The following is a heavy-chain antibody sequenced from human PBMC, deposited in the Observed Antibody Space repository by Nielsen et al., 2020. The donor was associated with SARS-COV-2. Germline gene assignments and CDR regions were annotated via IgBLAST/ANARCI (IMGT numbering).Heavy chain of an antibody. V-gene: IGHV3-23*01. CDR3: ARWVHTAMVKYFDY. J-gene: IGHJ4*02. CDR2: ISGSGANT. Sequence: GESLKISCAASGFRFIAYDMTWVRQAPGKGLEWVSLISGSGANTHYADSVKGRFTISRDNSKNTVYLQMNSLRAEDTAVYYCARWVHTAMVKYFDYWGQGTLVTVSS. D-gene: IGHD5-18*01. CDR1: GFRFIAYD.